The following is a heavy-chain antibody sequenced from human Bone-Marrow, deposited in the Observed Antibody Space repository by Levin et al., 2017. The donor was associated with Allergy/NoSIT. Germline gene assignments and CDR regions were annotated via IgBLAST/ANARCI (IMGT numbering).Heavy chain of an antibody. CDR1: GFTFFTYG. Sequence: PGGSLRLSCEASGFTFFTYGFHWVRQAPGKGLEWVALISFDGTDTYYVDSVMGRFTVSKDNSKNTLYLQMNSLRVEDTAMYFCAREGYSGHELDYWGQGTLVTVSS. CDR3: AREGYSGHELDY. V-gene: IGHV3-30*03. CDR2: ISFDGTDT. D-gene: IGHD5-12*01. J-gene: IGHJ4*02.